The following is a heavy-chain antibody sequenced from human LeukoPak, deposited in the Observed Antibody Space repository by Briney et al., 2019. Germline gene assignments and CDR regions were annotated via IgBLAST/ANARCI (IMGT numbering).Heavy chain of an antibody. J-gene: IGHJ4*02. CDR1: GGSFSSSNW. V-gene: IGHV4-4*02. Sequence: SGTLSLTCAVSGGSFSSSNWWSWVRQPPGKGLEWIGEIYHSGSTNYNPSLKSRVTISVDKSKNQFSLKLTSVTAADTAAYYCARQGDSGWYYFDYWGQGTLVTVSS. CDR2: IYHSGST. CDR3: ARQGDSGWYYFDY. D-gene: IGHD6-19*01.